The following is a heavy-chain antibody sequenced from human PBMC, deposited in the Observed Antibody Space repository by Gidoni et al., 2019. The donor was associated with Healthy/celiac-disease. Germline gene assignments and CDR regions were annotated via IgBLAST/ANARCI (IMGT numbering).Heavy chain of an antibody. CDR1: VGSISSSNW. CDR3: ARDVPYGDYADTDY. CDR2: IYHSGST. V-gene: IGHV4-4*02. Sequence: QVHLPASGPGLVKPSGPLSLTCAVSVGSISSSNWWSWVRQPPGKGLEWSGEIYHSGSTNYNPSLKSRVTISVDKSKNQFSLKLSSVTAADTAVYYCARDVPYGDYADTDYWGQGTLVTVSS. J-gene: IGHJ4*02. D-gene: IGHD4-17*01.